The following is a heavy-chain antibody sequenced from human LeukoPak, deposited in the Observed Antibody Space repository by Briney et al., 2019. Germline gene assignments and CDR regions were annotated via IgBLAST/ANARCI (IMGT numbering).Heavy chain of an antibody. CDR1: GFTFDDYA. Sequence: GGSLRLSCAASGFTFDDYAMSWVRKAPGKGLEWVGRIRDKSYNYVTEYGTSVKGRFTISRDDSMNSLLLQMNSLKTEDTAVYYCARGFLVGRAYFFDFWGQGTLVTVSS. J-gene: IGHJ4*02. CDR2: IRDKSYNYVT. V-gene: IGHV3-72*01. CDR3: ARGFLVGRAYFFDF. D-gene: IGHD3-3*01.